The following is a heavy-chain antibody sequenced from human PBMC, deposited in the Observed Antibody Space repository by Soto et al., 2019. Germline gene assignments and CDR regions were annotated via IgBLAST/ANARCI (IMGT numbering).Heavy chain of an antibody. CDR3: ARDLTLGAVAGTDAFDL. V-gene: IGHV1-18*01. Sequence: QVQLVQSGAEVKKPGASVKVSCKASGYTFTSYGISWVRQAPGQGLEWMGWISAYNGNTNYAQKLQGRVTMTTDTSTSTAYMELRSLRSDDPAVYYCARDLTLGAVAGTDAFDLWGQGTMVTVSS. CDR2: ISAYNGNT. J-gene: IGHJ3*01. D-gene: IGHD6-19*01. CDR1: GYTFTSYG.